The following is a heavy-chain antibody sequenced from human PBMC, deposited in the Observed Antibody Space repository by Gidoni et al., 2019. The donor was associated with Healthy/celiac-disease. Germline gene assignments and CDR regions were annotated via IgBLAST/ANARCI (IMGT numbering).Heavy chain of an antibody. Sequence: QVQLVESGGGVVQPGRSLRLSCAAAGFTFSSYGMHWVRQAPGKGLGWVAVIWYDGSNKYYADSVKGRFTISRDNSKNTLYLQMNSLRAEDTAVYYCARGSRLYWFDPWGQGTLVTVSS. V-gene: IGHV3-33*08. D-gene: IGHD2-2*01. J-gene: IGHJ5*02. CDR1: GFTFSSYG. CDR2: IWYDGSNK. CDR3: ARGSRLYWFDP.